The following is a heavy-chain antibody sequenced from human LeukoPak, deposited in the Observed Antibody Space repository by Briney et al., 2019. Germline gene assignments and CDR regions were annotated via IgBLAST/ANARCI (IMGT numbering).Heavy chain of an antibody. CDR2: IYSGGST. CDR1: GFTVSSNY. V-gene: IGHV3-66*04. D-gene: IGHD3-22*01. Sequence: QTGGSLRLSCAASGFTVSSNYMSWVRQAPGKGLEWVSVIYSGGSTYYTDSVKGRFTISRDNSKNTLYLQMNSLRAEDTAVYYCAGLPAYYYDTSGFYFDYWGQGTLVTVSS. CDR3: AGLPAYYYDTSGFYFDY. J-gene: IGHJ4*02.